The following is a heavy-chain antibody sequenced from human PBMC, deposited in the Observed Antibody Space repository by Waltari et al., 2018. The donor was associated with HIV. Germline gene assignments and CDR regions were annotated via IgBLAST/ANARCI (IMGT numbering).Heavy chain of an antibody. CDR1: GGSISISSYY. D-gene: IGHD3-9*01. Sequence: QLQLQESGTGLVKPSETLSLTCTVSGGSISISSYYCGWSSQPPGKGLEWIGSIYYSRSTYYNTSLKRRVTISVDTFKNQFSLNLSSVTAADKAVYYCARQGGYDILTGYYTYFDYWGQGTLVTVSS. CDR3: ARQGGYDILTGYYTYFDY. CDR2: IYYSRST. V-gene: IGHV4-39*01. J-gene: IGHJ4*02.